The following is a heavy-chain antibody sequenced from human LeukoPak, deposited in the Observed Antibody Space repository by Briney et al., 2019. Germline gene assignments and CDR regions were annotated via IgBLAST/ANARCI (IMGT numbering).Heavy chain of an antibody. J-gene: IGHJ4*02. D-gene: IGHD3-10*01. CDR2: ISYDGSNK. Sequence: GGSLRLSCAASGFTFSSYAMHWVRQAPGKGLEWVAVISYDGSNKYYADSVKGRFTISRDNSKNTLYLQMNSLRTEDTAVYYCTPIPLLWFGEPDHGYWGQGTLVTVSS. V-gene: IGHV3-30*04. CDR3: TPIPLLWFGEPDHGY. CDR1: GFTFSSYA.